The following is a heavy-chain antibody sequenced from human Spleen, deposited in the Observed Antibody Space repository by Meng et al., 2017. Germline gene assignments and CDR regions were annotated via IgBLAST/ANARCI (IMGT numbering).Heavy chain of an antibody. J-gene: IGHJ4*02. CDR1: GYTFTSYA. D-gene: IGHD3-16*02. V-gene: IGHV1-3*01. CDR3: ARGYYDDVWGSYRYPDY. CDR2: INAGNANT. Sequence: VQLVQSGGGVKKPGASVKVSCTASGYTFTSYAMHWVRQAPGQRLEWMGWINAGNANTRYSQKFQTRVTITRDTSASTAYMELSSLRSEDTAVYYCARGYYDDVWGSYRYPDYWGQGTLVTVSS.